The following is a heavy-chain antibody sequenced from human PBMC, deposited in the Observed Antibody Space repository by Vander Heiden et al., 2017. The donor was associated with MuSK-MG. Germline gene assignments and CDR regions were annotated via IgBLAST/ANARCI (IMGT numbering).Heavy chain of an antibody. J-gene: IGHJ4*02. V-gene: IGHV5-51*01. D-gene: IGHD1-26*01. Sequence: VQLVQSGAEVKKPGESLRISCQASGYSFTNFWIGWVRQMPGKGLEWMGLVYPGDSETTYSPSFQGQVTISADKSIRTAYLQWNSLKASDTAIYYCVRHEGGRSFDSWGQGTLVTASS. CDR2: VYPGDSET. CDR3: VRHEGGRSFDS. CDR1: GYSFTNFW.